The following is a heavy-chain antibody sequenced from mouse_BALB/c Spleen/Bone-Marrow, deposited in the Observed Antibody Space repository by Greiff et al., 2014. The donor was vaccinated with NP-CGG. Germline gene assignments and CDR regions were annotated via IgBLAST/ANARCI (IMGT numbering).Heavy chain of an antibody. V-gene: IGHV1S81*02. Sequence: VQLVESGAELVKPGASVKLSCKASGYTFTSYWMRWVKQRPGQGLEWIGEINPSNGRTNYNEKFKSKATLTVDKSSSTAYMQLSSLTSEDSAVYYCARRATTVVATDYWGQGTTLTVSS. J-gene: IGHJ2*01. CDR3: ARRATTVVATDY. CDR2: INPSNGRT. D-gene: IGHD1-1*01. CDR1: GYTFTSYW.